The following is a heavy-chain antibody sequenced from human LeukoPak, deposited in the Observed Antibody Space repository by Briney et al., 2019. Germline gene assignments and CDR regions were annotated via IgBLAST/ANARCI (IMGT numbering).Heavy chain of an antibody. D-gene: IGHD6-6*01. Sequence: PSETLSLTCAVYGGSFSGYYWSWIRQPPGKGLEWMGEINHSGSTNYNPSLKSRVTISVDTSKNQFSLKLSSVTAADTAVYYCARGHTARPGNFYYYYYYMDVWGKGTTVTVSS. CDR1: GGSFSGYY. CDR2: INHSGST. V-gene: IGHV4-34*01. J-gene: IGHJ6*03. CDR3: ARGHTARPGNFYYYYYYMDV.